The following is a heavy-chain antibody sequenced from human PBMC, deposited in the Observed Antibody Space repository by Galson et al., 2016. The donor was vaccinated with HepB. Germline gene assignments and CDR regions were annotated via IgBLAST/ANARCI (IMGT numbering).Heavy chain of an antibody. CDR3: AREGVVKLPGRGTSTYFYFGMDV. V-gene: IGHV5-51*01. J-gene: IGHJ6*02. CDR2: IYPDDSEA. D-gene: IGHD4-23*01. CDR1: GYTFNNYW. Sequence: QSGAEVKKPGESLRISCSTSGYTFNNYWIAWVRQMPGKGLEWMGIIYPDDSEARYSPSFQGQVTFSVDKSISTAFLQWTSLKASDTAIYYCAREGVVKLPGRGTSTYFYFGMDVWGQGTTVTVSS.